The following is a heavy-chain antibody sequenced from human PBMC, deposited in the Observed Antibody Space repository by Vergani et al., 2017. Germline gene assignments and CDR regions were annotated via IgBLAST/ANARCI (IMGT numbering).Heavy chain of an antibody. CDR3: ARHKKDWDRITIFGVVIGVLDP. D-gene: IGHD3-3*01. CDR2: ISAYNGNT. CDR1: GYTFTSYG. J-gene: IGHJ5*02. Sequence: QVQLVQSGAEVKKPGASVKVSCKASGYTFTSYGISWVRQAPGQGLEWMGWISAYNGNTNYAQKLQGRVTMTTDTSTSTAYMELRSLRSDDTAVYYCARHKKDWDRITIFGVVIGVLDPWGQGTLVTVSS. V-gene: IGHV1-18*01.